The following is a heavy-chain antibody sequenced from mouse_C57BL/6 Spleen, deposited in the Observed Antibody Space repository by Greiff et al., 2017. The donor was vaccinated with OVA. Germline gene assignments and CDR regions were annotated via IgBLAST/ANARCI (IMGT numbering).Heavy chain of an antibody. V-gene: IGHV5-17*01. CDR1: GFTFSDYG. Sequence: DVMLVESGGGLVKPGGSLKLSCAASGFTFSDYGMHWVRQAPEKGLEWVAYISSGSSTIYYADTVKGRFTISRDNAKNTLCLQMTSLRSEDTAMYYCARHGSSPYAMDYWGQGTSVTVSS. D-gene: IGHD1-1*01. CDR2: ISSGSSTI. CDR3: ARHGSSPYAMDY. J-gene: IGHJ4*01.